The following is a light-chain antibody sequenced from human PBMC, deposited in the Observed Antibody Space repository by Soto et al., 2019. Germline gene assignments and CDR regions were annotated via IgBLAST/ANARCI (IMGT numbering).Light chain of an antibody. CDR2: RAA. CDR1: QSVSSNY. CDR3: QQYGTTWT. J-gene: IGKJ1*01. Sequence: EIVLTQSPGTLSLSPGERATLSCRASQSVSSNYLAWYQQKPGQAPRLLIYRAANRATGIPDRFSGSGSGTDFTLTIRRLEPEYFAVYYCQQYGTTWTFGQGTKVEFK. V-gene: IGKV3-20*01.